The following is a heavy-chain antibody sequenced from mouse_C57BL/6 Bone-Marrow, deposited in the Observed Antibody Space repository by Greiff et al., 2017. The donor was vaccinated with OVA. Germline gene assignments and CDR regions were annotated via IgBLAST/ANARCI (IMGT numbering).Heavy chain of an antibody. J-gene: IGHJ3*01. CDR2: INPNYGTT. V-gene: IGHV1-39*01. Sequence: EVQLVESGPELVKPGASVKISCKASGYSFTDYNMNWVKQSNGKSLEWIGVINPNYGTTSYNQKFKGKATLTVDQSSSTAYMQLNSLTSEDSAVYYCASWDSSGYSFAYWGQGTLVTVSA. CDR1: GYSFTDYN. CDR3: ASWDSSGYSFAY. D-gene: IGHD3-2*02.